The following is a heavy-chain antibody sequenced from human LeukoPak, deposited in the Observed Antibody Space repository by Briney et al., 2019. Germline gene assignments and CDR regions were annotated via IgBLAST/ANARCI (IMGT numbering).Heavy chain of an antibody. J-gene: IGHJ3*02. Sequence: PSETLSLTCTVSGGSISSYYWSWIRQPPGKGLEWIGYIYYSGSTNYNPSLKSRVTISVDTSKNQFSLKLSSVTAADTAVYYCARAYPYYYDSSGYSGAYDAFDIWGQGTMVTVSS. V-gene: IGHV4-59*01. CDR1: GGSISSYY. D-gene: IGHD3-22*01. CDR2: IYYSGST. CDR3: ARAYPYYYDSSGYSGAYDAFDI.